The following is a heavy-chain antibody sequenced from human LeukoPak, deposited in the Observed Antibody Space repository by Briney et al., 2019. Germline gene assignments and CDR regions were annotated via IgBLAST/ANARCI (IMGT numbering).Heavy chain of an antibody. V-gene: IGHV4-34*01. CDR3: VTGTYYYDSSGYFRPPFQH. D-gene: IGHD3-22*01. Sequence: PSETLSLTCAVYGGSFSGYYWSWIRQPPGKGLEWIGEINHSGSTNYNPSLKSRVTISVDTSKNQFSLKLSSVTAADTAVYYCVTGTYYYDSSGYFRPPFQHWGQGTLVTVSS. J-gene: IGHJ1*01. CDR2: INHSGST. CDR1: GGSFSGYY.